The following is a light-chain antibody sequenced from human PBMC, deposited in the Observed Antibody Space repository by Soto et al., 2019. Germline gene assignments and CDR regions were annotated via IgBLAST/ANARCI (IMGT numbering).Light chain of an antibody. Sequence: EIVLTQSPGTLSLSPGERATRSCRASQSVRNSYLSWYQQKPGQAPRLLIYGSSSRATGIPDRFSGSGAGTDFTLTISRLGPEDFAVYYCQQYDSIPTTFGRGTKVEI. CDR3: QQYDSIPTT. V-gene: IGKV3-20*01. CDR1: QSVRNSY. CDR2: GSS. J-gene: IGKJ1*01.